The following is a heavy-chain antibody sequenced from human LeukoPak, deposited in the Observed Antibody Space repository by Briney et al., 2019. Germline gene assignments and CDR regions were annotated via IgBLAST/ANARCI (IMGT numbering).Heavy chain of an antibody. Sequence: GASVKVSCKASGYTFTGYYMHWVRQAPGQGLEWMGWINPNSGGTNYAQKFQGRVTMTRDTSISTAYMELSRLRSDDTAVYYCARRRSSSWLVELYYFDYWGQGTLVTVSS. V-gene: IGHV1-2*02. D-gene: IGHD6-13*01. CDR1: GYTFTGYY. CDR3: ARRRSSSWLVELYYFDY. J-gene: IGHJ4*02. CDR2: INPNSGGT.